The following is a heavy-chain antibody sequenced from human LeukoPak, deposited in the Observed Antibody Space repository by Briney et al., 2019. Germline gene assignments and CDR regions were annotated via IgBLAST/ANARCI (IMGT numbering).Heavy chain of an antibody. CDR3: GRDRRKLVDIVARILDY. V-gene: IGHV4-38-2*02. CDR1: GYSHSSVYD. J-gene: IGHJ4*02. Sequence: DTLSLICGVSGYSHSSVYDWGGTGPRTGEGLDGMGRIYHSGNNFYNESLERRVTIQGDTSKNRFYVEVSSVTAGDTAVYYCGRDRRKLVDIVARILDYWGQGTLVTVSS. CDR2: IYHSGNN. D-gene: IGHD5-12*01.